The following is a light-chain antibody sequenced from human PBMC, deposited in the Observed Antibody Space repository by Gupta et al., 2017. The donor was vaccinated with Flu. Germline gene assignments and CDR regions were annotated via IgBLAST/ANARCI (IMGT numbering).Light chain of an antibody. CDR1: QSISDY. CDR3: QQAHSFPFT. Sequence: EIQMTQSPSSVSASIGDRVTITCRASQSISDYVAWYQQKPGEAPKLLIYGASTVHSGVPSRFSGSGTGTDFTLTISSRQPEDVATYYCQQAHSFPFTFGRGTKVDIE. CDR2: GAS. V-gene: IGKV1-12*02. J-gene: IGKJ4*01.